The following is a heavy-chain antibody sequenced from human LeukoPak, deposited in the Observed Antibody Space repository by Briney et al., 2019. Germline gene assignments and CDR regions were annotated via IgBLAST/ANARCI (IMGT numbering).Heavy chain of an antibody. V-gene: IGHV6-1*01. J-gene: IGHJ4*02. CDR1: GDSFSSNSAA. CDR3: SRSDYSSSSYYFDY. CDR2: TYYRSKWYN. D-gene: IGHD6-13*01. Sequence: SQTLSLTCAISGDSFSSNSAAWNWIRQSPSRGLEWLGRTYYRSKWYNDYAVSVKSRITINPDTSKNQFSLQLSFVTPEDTAVYYCSRSDYSSSSYYFDYWGRGTLVTVSS.